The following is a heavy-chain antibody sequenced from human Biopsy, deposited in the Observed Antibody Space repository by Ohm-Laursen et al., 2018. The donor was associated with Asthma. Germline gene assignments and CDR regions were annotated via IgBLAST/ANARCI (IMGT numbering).Heavy chain of an antibody. CDR1: GYNFISFA. J-gene: IGHJ3*01. CDR3: ARTYYDFLTGQVKDVFGV. D-gene: IGHD3-9*01. Sequence: ASVKVSCKSSGYNFISFAIHWVRQAPGQRLEWMGWVNTGNGDTKYSQKFQGRVTITRDTSASTAYMGLRSLRSEDTATYYCARTYYDFLTGQVKDVFGVWGQGTMVTVSS. CDR2: VNTGNGDT. V-gene: IGHV1-3*04.